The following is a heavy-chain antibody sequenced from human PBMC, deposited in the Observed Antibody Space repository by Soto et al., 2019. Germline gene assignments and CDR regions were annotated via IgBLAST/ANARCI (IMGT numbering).Heavy chain of an antibody. V-gene: IGHV4-31*03. Sequence: QVRLQESGPGLVRPSQTLSLTCNVSGAPISSGGFYWSWIRQHPGKGPEWIGYIYNSGTTFYNPSTGSRVTMSLDAAKNHFSLELRSVTVADTAVYYCAREPISTPRGVTQVDPWGQGTQVTVSS. CDR1: GAPISSGGFY. CDR2: IYNSGTT. D-gene: IGHD3-10*01. CDR3: AREPISTPRGVTQVDP. J-gene: IGHJ5*02.